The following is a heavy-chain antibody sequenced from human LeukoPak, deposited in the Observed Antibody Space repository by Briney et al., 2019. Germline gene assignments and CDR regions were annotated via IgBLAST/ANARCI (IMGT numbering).Heavy chain of an antibody. CDR1: GFTFSSYG. CDR2: IRYDGSNK. D-gene: IGHD4-17*01. V-gene: IGHV3-30*02. J-gene: IGHJ4*02. CDR3: AKDLEENGDYFDY. Sequence: GGSLRLSCAAYGFTFSSYGMHWVRQAPGKGLEWVAFIRYDGSNKYYADSVKGRFTISRDNSKNTLYLQMNSLRAEDTAVYYCAKDLEENGDYFDYWGQGTLVTVSS.